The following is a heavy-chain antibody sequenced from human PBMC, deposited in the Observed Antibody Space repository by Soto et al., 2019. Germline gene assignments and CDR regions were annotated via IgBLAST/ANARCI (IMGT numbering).Heavy chain of an antibody. V-gene: IGHV4-39*01. J-gene: IGHJ5*02. CDR1: GGSISSSSYY. CDR3: ARTGGAARRNWFDP. CDR2: IYYSGST. D-gene: IGHD6-6*01. Sequence: PSETLSLTCTVSGGSISSSSYYWGWIRQPPGKGLEWSGSIYYSGSTYYNPSLKSRVTISVDTSKNQFSLKLSSVTAADTAVYYCARTGGAARRNWFDPWGQGTLVTVSS.